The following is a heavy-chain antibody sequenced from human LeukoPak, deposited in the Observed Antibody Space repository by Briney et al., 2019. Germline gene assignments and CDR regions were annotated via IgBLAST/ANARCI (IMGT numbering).Heavy chain of an antibody. CDR2: IYYSGST. J-gene: IGHJ3*02. Sequence: PSDTLSLTCAVSGYSISSSNWWGWIRQPPGKGLEWIGYIYYSGSTNYNPSLKSRVTMSVDTSKNQFSLKLSSVTAADTAVYYCARDDGLGITGISEGAFDIWGQGTMVTVSS. V-gene: IGHV4-28*03. D-gene: IGHD1-20*01. CDR1: GYSISSSNW. CDR3: ARDDGLGITGISEGAFDI.